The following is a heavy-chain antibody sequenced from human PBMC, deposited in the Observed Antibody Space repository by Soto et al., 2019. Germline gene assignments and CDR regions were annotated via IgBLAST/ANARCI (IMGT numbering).Heavy chain of an antibody. CDR3: ARRSTVVTGEFDY. J-gene: IGHJ4*02. CDR2: INPSGGST. Sequence: ASVKVSCEASGYTFTSYYMHWVRQAPGQGLEWMGIINPSGGSTSYAQKFQGRVTMTTDTSTSTVYMELSSLRSEDTDVYYCARRSTVVTGEFDYWGQGTLVTVSS. CDR1: GYTFTSYY. V-gene: IGHV1-46*01. D-gene: IGHD7-27*01.